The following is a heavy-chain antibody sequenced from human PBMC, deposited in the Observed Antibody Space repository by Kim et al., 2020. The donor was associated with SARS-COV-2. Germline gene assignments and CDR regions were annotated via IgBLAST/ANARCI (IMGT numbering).Heavy chain of an antibody. D-gene: IGHD3-10*01. CDR3: AKTASMVRGVIMAVFDY. V-gene: IGHV3-23*01. J-gene: IGHJ4*02. Sequence: VKGRFTHSGEKSKNTVYLQMNSLRAEDTAVYYCAKTASMVRGVIMAVFDYWGQGTLVTVSS.